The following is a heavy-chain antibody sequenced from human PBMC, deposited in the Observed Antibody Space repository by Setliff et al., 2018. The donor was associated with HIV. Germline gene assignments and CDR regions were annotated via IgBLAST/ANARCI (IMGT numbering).Heavy chain of an antibody. CDR1: GGSFSYFA. D-gene: IGHD4-17*01. Sequence: GASVKVSCKAPGGSFSYFAIAWVRQAPGQGLEWIGAIIPATGAINYAQTLQGRVTLTTDKSSGTAYMELSSLTSEDSAVYYCASKLWDGDYGLLDGWGQGTLVTVSS. V-gene: IGHV1-69*05. J-gene: IGHJ4*02. CDR3: ASKLWDGDYGLLDG. CDR2: IIPATGAI.